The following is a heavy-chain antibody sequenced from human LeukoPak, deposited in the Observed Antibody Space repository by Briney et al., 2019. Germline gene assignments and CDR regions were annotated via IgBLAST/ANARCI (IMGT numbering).Heavy chain of an antibody. D-gene: IGHD2-21*02. CDR2: IFSDGSST. V-gene: IGHV3-74*01. CDR1: GFTFSTYW. J-gene: IGHJ4*02. CDR3: ARVPFGGDYA. Sequence: PGGSLRLSCAASGFTFSTYWMHWVRQAPGKGLVWVSRIFSDGSSTSYAASVKGRFAISRDNAKNTLYLQMSSLRAEDTAMHYCARVPFGGDYAWGQGTLVTVSS.